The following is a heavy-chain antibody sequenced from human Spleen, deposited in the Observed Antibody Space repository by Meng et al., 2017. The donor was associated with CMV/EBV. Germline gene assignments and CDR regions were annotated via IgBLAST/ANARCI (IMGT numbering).Heavy chain of an antibody. D-gene: IGHD4-17*01. V-gene: IGHV3-21*01. CDR3: LPSPTIYGDFDFDY. CDR2: ISSSTTYI. CDR1: GFNFKTFT. Sequence: GESLKISCAASGFNFKTFTMNWVRQAPGKGLEWVSSISSSTTYIYYADSVKGRFTISRDNAQNSLFLQMNSLRAEDTAVYYCLPSPTIYGDFDFDYWGQGTLVTVSS. J-gene: IGHJ4*02.